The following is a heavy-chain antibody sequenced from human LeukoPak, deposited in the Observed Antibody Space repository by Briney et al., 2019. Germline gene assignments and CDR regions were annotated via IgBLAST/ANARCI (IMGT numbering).Heavy chain of an antibody. CDR2: MNPNSGNT. J-gene: IGHJ5*02. V-gene: IGHV1-8*01. CDR3: ARGSDIVVVPAAINWFDP. D-gene: IGHD2-2*01. CDR1: GYTFTSYD. Sequence: ASVKVSCKASGYTFTSYDINWVRQATGQGVEWMGWMNPNSGNTGYAQKFQGRVTMTRNTSISTAYMELSSLRSEDTAVYYCARGSDIVVVPAAINWFDPWGQGTLVTVSS.